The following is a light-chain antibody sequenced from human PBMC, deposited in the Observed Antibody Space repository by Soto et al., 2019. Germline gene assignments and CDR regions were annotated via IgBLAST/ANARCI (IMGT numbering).Light chain of an antibody. CDR3: QHFQRDPFT. V-gene: IGKV1-13*02. J-gene: IGKJ5*01. CDR1: QGVSSA. CDR2: DGS. Sequence: AIQLTQSPSSLSASVGDRVTITCRASQGVSSALAWYQQKPGKPHKVLIYDGSSLQSGVPLRFRGSGSGTEFTLTITGLQPEDFGTYYCQHFQRDPFTYGQGTRLEIK.